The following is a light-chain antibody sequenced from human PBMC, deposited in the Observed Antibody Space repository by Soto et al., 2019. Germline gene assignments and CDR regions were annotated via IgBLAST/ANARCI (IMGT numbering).Light chain of an antibody. CDR3: QQYETLPT. V-gene: IGKV1-33*01. CDR2: DAS. CDR1: QNINNY. J-gene: IGKJ5*01. Sequence: DIQMTQSASTLCTSVGHRVTITCQASQNINNYLNWYQQKPGRAPKLLIYDASNLEAGVPPRLSGSGSGTDFPFTISRLQPEDIATYYCQQYETLPTVGQGTRLEIK.